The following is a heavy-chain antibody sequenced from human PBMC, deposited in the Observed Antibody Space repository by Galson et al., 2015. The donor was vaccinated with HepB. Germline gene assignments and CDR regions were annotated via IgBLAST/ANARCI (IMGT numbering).Heavy chain of an antibody. D-gene: IGHD2-15*01. V-gene: IGHV7-4-1*02. CDR1: GYTFTSYA. Sequence: SVKVSCKASGYTFTSYAMNWVRQAPGQGLEWMGWINTNTGNPTYAQGFTGRFVFSLDTSVSTAYLQISSLKAEDTAVYYCARDLILLSYLPWGVVAATLDYWGQGTLVTVSS. J-gene: IGHJ4*02. CDR2: INTNTGNP. CDR3: ARDLILLSYLPWGVVAATLDY.